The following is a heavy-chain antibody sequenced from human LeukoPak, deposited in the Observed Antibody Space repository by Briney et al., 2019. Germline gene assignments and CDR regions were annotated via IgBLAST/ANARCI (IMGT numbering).Heavy chain of an antibody. CDR3: ARGLGRTAMVTRGGVRFDY. J-gene: IGHJ4*02. V-gene: IGHV1-8*01. D-gene: IGHD5-18*01. Sequence: GASVKVSCKASGYTFTSYDINWVRQATGQGLEWMGWMNPNSGNTGYAQKFQGRVTMTRNTSISTAYMELSSLRSEDTAVYYCARGLGRTAMVTRGGVRFDYWAREPWSPSPQ. CDR1: GYTFTSYD. CDR2: MNPNSGNT.